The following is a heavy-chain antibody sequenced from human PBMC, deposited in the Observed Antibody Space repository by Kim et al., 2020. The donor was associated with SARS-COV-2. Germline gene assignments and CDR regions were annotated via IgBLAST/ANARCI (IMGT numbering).Heavy chain of an antibody. V-gene: IGHV3-23*01. Sequence: SGIVGTPYYADSVKGRFTVSRDNSKNTLYLQMNSLRAEDTAVYYCANVVGWGQGTLVTVPS. CDR3: ANVVG. CDR2: SGIVGTP. D-gene: IGHD2-15*01. J-gene: IGHJ4*02.